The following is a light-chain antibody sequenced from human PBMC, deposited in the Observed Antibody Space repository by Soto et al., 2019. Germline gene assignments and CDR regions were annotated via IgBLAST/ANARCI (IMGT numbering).Light chain of an antibody. CDR2: FNV. CDR3: QSYDSSLTGLNWV. V-gene: IGLV1-40*01. CDR1: SSNIGADHD. J-gene: IGLJ3*02. Sequence: QSVLTQPPSVSGAPGRRVIISCTGSSSNIGADHDVHWYQQLPGTAPKLLIYFNVNRPSGVPDRFSASKSGTSASLAITGLQAEDEGDYYCQSYDSSLTGLNWVFGGGTKVTVL.